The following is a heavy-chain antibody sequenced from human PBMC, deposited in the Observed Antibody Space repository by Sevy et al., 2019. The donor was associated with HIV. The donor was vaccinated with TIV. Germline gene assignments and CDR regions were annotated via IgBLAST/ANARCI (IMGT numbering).Heavy chain of an antibody. D-gene: IGHD3-22*01. CDR3: AREGLGGFYSSLDR. V-gene: IGHV3-11*06. CDR2: ISSSTNDI. J-gene: IGHJ5*02. CDR1: GFTFTTYD. Sequence: GGSLRLSCAASGFTFTTYDMTWFRQAPGKGLEWISYISSSTNDIKYADSVKGRFTMSRDNARNSLYLAMSSLRAEDTAVYYCAREGLGGFYSSLDRWGQGTLVTVSS.